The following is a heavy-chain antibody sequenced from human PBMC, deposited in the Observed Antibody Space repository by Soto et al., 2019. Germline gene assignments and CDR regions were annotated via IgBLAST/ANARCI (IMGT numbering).Heavy chain of an antibody. J-gene: IGHJ4*02. Sequence: EVQLVESGGGLVQPEGSLRLSCAASGFTFSDHSMDWVRQAPGKGLEWVGRIKNKANSYTTEYAAPVKGRFIISRDDSKNSVLLQMNRLKTADTAVYYCTRVRRCSGRSSDYWGQGILVTVSS. CDR2: IKNKANSYTT. CDR3: TRVRRCSGRSSDY. CDR1: GFTFSDHS. V-gene: IGHV3-72*01. D-gene: IGHD6-25*01.